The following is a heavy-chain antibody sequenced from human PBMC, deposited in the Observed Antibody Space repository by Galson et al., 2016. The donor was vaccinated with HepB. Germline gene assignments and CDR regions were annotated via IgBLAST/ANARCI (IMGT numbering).Heavy chain of an antibody. J-gene: IGHJ5*02. CDR3: SPVDGP. V-gene: IGHV3-7*03. D-gene: IGHD2-21*01. Sequence: SLRLSCAASGFPFSDNWMSWVRQAPGKGLEWVANINIDGSGKYSVDSVKGRFTISRDNAKDSRYLQMNRLRPEDTALYYCSPVDGPWGQGTLVTVSS. CDR1: GFPFSDNW. CDR2: INIDGSGK.